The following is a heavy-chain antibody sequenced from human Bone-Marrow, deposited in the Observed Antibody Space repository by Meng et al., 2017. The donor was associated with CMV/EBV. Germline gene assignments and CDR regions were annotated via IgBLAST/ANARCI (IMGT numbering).Heavy chain of an antibody. CDR1: GYTFPSYY. V-gene: IGHV1-46*01. CDR3: VWFGEFHHLDY. J-gene: IGHJ4*02. Sequence: ASVKVSCKASGYTFPSYYMNWVRQAPGQGLERMGIINPSGGSTSYAQKFQGRVTMTRNTSTGTVYMELSSLRSEDTAVYYCVWFGEFHHLDYWGQGTLVTVSS. CDR2: INPSGGST. D-gene: IGHD3-10*01.